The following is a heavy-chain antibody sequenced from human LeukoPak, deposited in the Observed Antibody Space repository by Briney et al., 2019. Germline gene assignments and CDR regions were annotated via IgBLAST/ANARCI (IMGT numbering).Heavy chain of an antibody. D-gene: IGHD3-10*01. CDR3: TRAGSPVRGVIMKYQYYYYMDV. CDR2: INPSGGST. J-gene: IGHJ6*03. Sequence: ASVKVSCKASGYTFTSYYMHWVRQAPGQGLEWMGIINPSGGSTSYAQKFQGRVTMTRDMSTSTVYMELSSLRSEDTAVYYCTRAGSPVRGVIMKYQYYYYMDVWGKGTTVTISS. V-gene: IGHV1-46*01. CDR1: GYTFTSYY.